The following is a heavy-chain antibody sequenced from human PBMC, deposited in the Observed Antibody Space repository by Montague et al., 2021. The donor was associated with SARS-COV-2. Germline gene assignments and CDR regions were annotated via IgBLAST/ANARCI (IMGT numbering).Heavy chain of an antibody. Sequence: SETLSLTCEVSGGSISSYYWSWIRQSPGKGQEWIGYVHYTGSTKYNPSLKTRVTLSLDTPKKHCPLKLKSVTAADTAVYYCARAQNTCFIANCVNYFEVWGLGALVTVAS. J-gene: IGHJ4*02. D-gene: IGHD1-1*01. V-gene: IGHV4-59*01. CDR2: VHYTGST. CDR3: ARAQNTCFIANCVNYFEV. CDR1: GGSISSYY.